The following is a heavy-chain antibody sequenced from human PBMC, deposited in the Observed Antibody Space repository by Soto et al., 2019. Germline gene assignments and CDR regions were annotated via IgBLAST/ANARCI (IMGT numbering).Heavy chain of an antibody. D-gene: IGHD2-21*01. Sequence: ASVKVSCKASGYTFTSYGISWVRQAPGQGLEWMGWISAYNGSTNYAQKLQGRVTMTTDTSTSTAYMELRSLRSDDTAVYYCARTYCGGDCYPSEYFQHWGQGTLVTVSS. J-gene: IGHJ1*01. CDR2: ISAYNGST. V-gene: IGHV1-18*01. CDR3: ARTYCGGDCYPSEYFQH. CDR1: GYTFTSYG.